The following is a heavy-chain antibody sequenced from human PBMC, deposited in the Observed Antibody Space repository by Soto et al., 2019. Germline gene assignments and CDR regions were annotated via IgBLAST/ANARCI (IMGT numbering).Heavy chain of an antibody. V-gene: IGHV3-21*01. CDR3: ASPVSQPPVHYYGMDV. Sequence: PGGSLRLSCAASGFTFSSYSMNWVRQAPGKGLEWVSSISSSSSYIYYADSVKGRFTISRDNAKNSLYLQMNSLRAEDTAVYYCASPVSQPPVHYYGMDVWGQGTTVTVSS. J-gene: IGHJ6*02. D-gene: IGHD3-16*01. CDR1: GFTFSSYS. CDR2: ISSSSSYI.